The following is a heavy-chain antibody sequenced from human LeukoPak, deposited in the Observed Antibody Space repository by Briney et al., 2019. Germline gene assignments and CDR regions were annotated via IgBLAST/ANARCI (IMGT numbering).Heavy chain of an antibody. CDR1: GFTFSSYW. V-gene: IGHV3-74*01. Sequence: GGSLRLSCAASGFTFSSYWMHWVRQVPGKGLVWVSRISSDGSSTSFADSVKGRFTISRDNAKNTLYLQMNSLRAEDTAVYYCARDGSASGWYSGAAYYFDYWGQGTLVTVSS. D-gene: IGHD6-19*01. CDR3: ARDGSASGWYSGAAYYFDY. J-gene: IGHJ4*02. CDR2: ISSDGSST.